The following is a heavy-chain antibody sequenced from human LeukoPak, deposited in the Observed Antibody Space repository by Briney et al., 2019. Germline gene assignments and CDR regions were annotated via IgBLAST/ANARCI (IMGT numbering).Heavy chain of an antibody. CDR2: GDYSGGT. CDR3: AGERGEEYSSGWYKTDYFYN. CDR1: GDSFTSVTDY. D-gene: IGHD6-19*01. V-gene: IGHV4-39*07. Sequence: SETLSLTCTVSGDSFTSVTDYWAWIRQPPGKGLEWIASGDYSGGTYYNPSLESRVAISADMSKNQISLKLTSVTGADTAVYYCAGERGEEYSSGWYKTDYFYNWGQGIRVTVSS. J-gene: IGHJ4*02.